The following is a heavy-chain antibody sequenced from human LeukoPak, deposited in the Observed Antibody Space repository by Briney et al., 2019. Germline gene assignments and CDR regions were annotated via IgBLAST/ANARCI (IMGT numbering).Heavy chain of an antibody. V-gene: IGHV1-2*02. CDR3: ARVPLSSSSWYQENFDY. Sequence: ASVKVSCKASGYTFTGYYMHWVRQAPGQGLEWMGWINPNSGGTNYAQKFQGRVTMTRDTSISTAYMELSRLRSDDTAVYYCARVPLSSSSWYQENFDYWGQGTLVTVSS. J-gene: IGHJ4*02. CDR1: GYTFTGYY. CDR2: INPNSGGT. D-gene: IGHD6-13*01.